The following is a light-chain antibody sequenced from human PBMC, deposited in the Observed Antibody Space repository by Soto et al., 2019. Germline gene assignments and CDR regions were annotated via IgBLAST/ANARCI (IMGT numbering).Light chain of an antibody. V-gene: IGLV2-14*01. CDR2: EVN. CDR1: SSDVGAYDY. CDR3: SSYTTSITLV. J-gene: IGLJ3*02. Sequence: QSALTQPASVSGSPGQSITISCTGTSSDVGAYDYVSWYQQHPGKAPKLMIFEVNNRPSGVSNRFSGSKSGNTASLTISGLQVEDEADYYCSSYTTSITLVFGRGTKVTVL.